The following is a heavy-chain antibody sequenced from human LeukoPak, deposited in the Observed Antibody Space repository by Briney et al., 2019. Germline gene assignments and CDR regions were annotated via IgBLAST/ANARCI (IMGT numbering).Heavy chain of an antibody. CDR2: INTNDGDT. CDR3: ATGSIAARPRYYYGMDV. Sequence: GASVKVSCKASAYSFTDYYVHWVRQAPGQGLEWMGRINTNDGDTNYAQKFRGRVTMTRDTSNNTAYLELSSLRSEDTAVYYCATGSIAARPRYYYGMDVWGQGTTVTVSS. D-gene: IGHD6-6*01. CDR1: AYSFTDYY. J-gene: IGHJ6*02. V-gene: IGHV1-2*06.